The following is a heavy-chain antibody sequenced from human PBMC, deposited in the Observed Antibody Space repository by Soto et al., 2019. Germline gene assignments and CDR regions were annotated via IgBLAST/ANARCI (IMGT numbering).Heavy chain of an antibody. CDR1: GFTFSTYT. CDR3: AKDRQPDVLWTFDH. D-gene: IGHD3-10*02. Sequence: EVQLLESGGGLIQPGGSLRLSCTASGFTFSTYTMSWFRQAPGKGLEWVSGILGGGDKTFYADSVKGRFTISRDNSNNILYLQMNSLRAEDTAMYYCAKDRQPDVLWTFDHWGQGTLITVSS. CDR2: ILGGGDKT. V-gene: IGHV3-23*01. J-gene: IGHJ4*02.